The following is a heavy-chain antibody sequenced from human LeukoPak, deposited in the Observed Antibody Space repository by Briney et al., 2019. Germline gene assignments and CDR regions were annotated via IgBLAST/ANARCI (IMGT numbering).Heavy chain of an antibody. Sequence: GGSLRLSCAASGFTFSSYWMSWVRQAPGKGLEWVANIKQDGSEKYYVDSVKGRFTISRDNAKNSLYLQMNSLRAEDTAVYYCARVVVGAHLYFDYWGQGTLVTVSS. CDR1: GFTFSSYW. CDR3: ARVVVGAHLYFDY. CDR2: IKQDGSEK. J-gene: IGHJ4*02. V-gene: IGHV3-7*01. D-gene: IGHD2-15*01.